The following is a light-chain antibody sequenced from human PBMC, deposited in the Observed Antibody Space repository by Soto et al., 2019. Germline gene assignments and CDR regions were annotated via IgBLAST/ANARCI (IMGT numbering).Light chain of an antibody. J-gene: IGLJ1*01. CDR3: NSYPSNNTQV. CDR2: EVS. Sequence: QSALTQSPCASGSPGQSVTISCTGTRSDVGGYNRVSWYQQSAGTAPRLMIYEVSNRPSGVSDRFSGSKSGNTASLTISGLQAEDEADYYCNSYPSNNTQVFGTRTKVTVL. V-gene: IGLV2-18*02. CDR1: RSDVGGYNR.